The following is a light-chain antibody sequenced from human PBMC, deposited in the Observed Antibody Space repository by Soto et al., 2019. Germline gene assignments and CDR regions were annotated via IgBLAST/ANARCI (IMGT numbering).Light chain of an antibody. Sequence: PVTQSAATLSASVGDRVTITCRASQSISSWLAWYQQKQGKAPKLLIYDASSLESGVPSRFRGSGSGTELTITISSLKPDDFATYYCQQYNSYPLTFGQGTKVDNK. CDR2: DAS. CDR3: QQYNSYPLT. V-gene: IGKV1-5*01. CDR1: QSISSW. J-gene: IGKJ1*01.